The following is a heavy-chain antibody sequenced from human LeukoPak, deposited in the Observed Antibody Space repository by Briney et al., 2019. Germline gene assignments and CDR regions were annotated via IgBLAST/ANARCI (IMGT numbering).Heavy chain of an antibody. D-gene: IGHD1-26*01. J-gene: IGHJ4*02. CDR2: IYYTGST. Sequence: SQTLSLTCTVSGGSISSGDYYWSWIRQPPGKGLEWIGGIYYTGSTYSTPSLKSRATISVDTSKNQFSLRLTSVTAADTAVYYCAGNLVGAIGQFDYWGQGTLVTVSS. V-gene: IGHV4-39*01. CDR3: AGNLVGAIGQFDY. CDR1: GGSISSGDYY.